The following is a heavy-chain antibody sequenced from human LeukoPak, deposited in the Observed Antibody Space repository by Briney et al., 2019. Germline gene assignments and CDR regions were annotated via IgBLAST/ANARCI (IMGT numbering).Heavy chain of an antibody. CDR2: IVGSGGST. CDR3: SKWGDYDVLAGYYDSDF. CDR1: GFTFSNYA. J-gene: IGHJ4*02. D-gene: IGHD3-9*01. Sequence: GASLRLSCAASGFTFSNYAMSWVRQAPGKGLEWVSAIVGSGGSTYYADSVKGRFSISRDNSKNTLFLQMNSLRVEDTALYYCSKWGDYDVLAGYYDSDFWGQGTLVTVSS. V-gene: IGHV3-23*01.